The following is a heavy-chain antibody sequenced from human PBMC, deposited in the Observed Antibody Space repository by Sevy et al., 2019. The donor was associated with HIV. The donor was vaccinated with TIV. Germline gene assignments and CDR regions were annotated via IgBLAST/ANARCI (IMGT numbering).Heavy chain of an antibody. CDR2: IRGKRNGGTT. V-gene: IGHV3-49*04. D-gene: IGHD1-26*01. Sequence: GGSLRLSCSPSGFTFGDYTVSWVRQAPGKGLEWIAFIRGKRNGGTTKYAPSVKGRFTISRDDSKSIARLQMNSLKTEDTAVYYCTRVEGAADWGMDVWGQGTTVTVSS. J-gene: IGHJ6*02. CDR3: TRVEGAADWGMDV. CDR1: GFTFGDYT.